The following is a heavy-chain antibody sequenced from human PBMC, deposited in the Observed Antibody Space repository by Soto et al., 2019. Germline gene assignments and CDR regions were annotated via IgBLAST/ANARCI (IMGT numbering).Heavy chain of an antibody. CDR3: ARGVTFLRASGGYILYFDY. CDR2: IIPFFGTA. V-gene: IGHV1-69*06. Sequence: QVQLVQSGAEVKKSGSSVKVSCKASGGTFSSVGINWGRQAPGQGLEWMGGIIPFFGTANYAQMFQGRLTISADKSTNTIYMELSSLRSDDTAVYYCARGVTFLRASGGYILYFDYWGQGTLVNVSS. J-gene: IGHJ4*02. CDR1: GGTFSSVG. D-gene: IGHD5-12*01.